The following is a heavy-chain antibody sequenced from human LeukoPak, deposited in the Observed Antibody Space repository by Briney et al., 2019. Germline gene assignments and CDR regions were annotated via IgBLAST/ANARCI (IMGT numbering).Heavy chain of an antibody. V-gene: IGHV7-4-1*02. J-gene: IGHJ3*02. D-gene: IGHD2-2*01. CDR1: GYSFNSQG. Sequence: ASVKVSCKASGYSFNSQGMNWVRQAPGQGLEWMGWINTDSGNPTYAQGFTGRFVFSLDSSVSTAYLQISSLKAEDTAVYYCARDAGPDCSSTSCYEMNDAFDIWGQGTMVTVSS. CDR2: INTDSGNP. CDR3: ARDAGPDCSSTSCYEMNDAFDI.